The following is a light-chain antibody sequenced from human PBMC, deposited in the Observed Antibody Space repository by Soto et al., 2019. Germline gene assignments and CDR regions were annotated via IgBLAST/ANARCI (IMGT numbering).Light chain of an antibody. J-gene: IGKJ1*01. CDR3: QQRSNWPRT. Sequence: EIVLTQSPVTLSLSPGEGVTLSCRASQSINSQLAWHQQKPGQAPRLLIYDASNRATGVPARFSGSGSGTDFTLTISSLEPEDFAVYYCQQRSNWPRTFGQGTKVDIK. V-gene: IGKV3-11*01. CDR1: QSINSQ. CDR2: DAS.